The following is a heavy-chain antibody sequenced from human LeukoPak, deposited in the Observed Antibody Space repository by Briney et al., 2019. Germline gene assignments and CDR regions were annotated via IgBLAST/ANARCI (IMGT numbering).Heavy chain of an antibody. Sequence: GGSLRLSCAASGFTFSSYAMSWVRQAPGKGLEWVSAISGSGGSTYYADSVKGRFTISRDNSKNTLYVQMNSLRAEDTTVYYCAREAGQDIVLMVYAPNWFDPWGQGTLVTVSS. CDR2: ISGSGGST. CDR3: AREAGQDIVLMVYAPNWFDP. D-gene: IGHD2-8*01. J-gene: IGHJ5*02. CDR1: GFTFSSYA. V-gene: IGHV3-23*01.